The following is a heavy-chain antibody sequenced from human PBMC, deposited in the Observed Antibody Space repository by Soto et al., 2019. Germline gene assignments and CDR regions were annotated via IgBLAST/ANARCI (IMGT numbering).Heavy chain of an antibody. Sequence: PGGSLRLSCAASDLTFSNTWMNWVRKAPGKGLEWVGRIKSKIDGGTIDYAAPVKGRFTISRDDSESTLLLQMNSLKSEDTALYYCATVGSITAAGTPFDYWGQGTLVTVSS. V-gene: IGHV3-15*07. CDR2: IKSKIDGGTI. J-gene: IGHJ4*02. CDR1: DLTFSNTW. D-gene: IGHD6-13*01. CDR3: ATVGSITAAGTPFDY.